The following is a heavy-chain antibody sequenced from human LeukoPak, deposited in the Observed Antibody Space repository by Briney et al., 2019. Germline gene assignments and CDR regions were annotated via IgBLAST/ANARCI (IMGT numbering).Heavy chain of an antibody. Sequence: GGSLRLSCAASGFTFGSHGMHWVRQAPGKGLEWVGSIWYDGSNTYYADSVKGRFTISRDNAKNSLYLQMNSLRAEDTAVYYCARVYSSSSGYWGQGTLVTVSS. CDR1: GFTFGSHG. CDR3: ARVYSSSSGY. D-gene: IGHD6-6*01. CDR2: IWYDGSNT. V-gene: IGHV3-33*03. J-gene: IGHJ4*02.